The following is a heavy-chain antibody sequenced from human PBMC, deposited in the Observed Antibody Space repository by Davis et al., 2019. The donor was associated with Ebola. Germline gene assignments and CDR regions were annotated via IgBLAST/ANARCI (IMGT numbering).Heavy chain of an antibody. CDR3: ARAPLPVAVAGSMDV. Sequence: PGGSLRLSCAASGFTFTRYALNWVRQAPGKGLEWVSAIYASGEDTYYVDSVKDRFTISRDDSKNTVYLEMSGLRVEDTAVYFCARAPLPVAVAGSMDVWGQGTSVTVSS. CDR1: GFTFTRYA. J-gene: IGHJ6*02. V-gene: IGHV3-23*01. D-gene: IGHD6-19*01. CDR2: IYASGEDT.